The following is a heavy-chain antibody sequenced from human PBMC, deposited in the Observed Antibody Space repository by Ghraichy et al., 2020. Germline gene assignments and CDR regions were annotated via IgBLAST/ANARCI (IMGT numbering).Heavy chain of an antibody. CDR3: AKAKNSGSYPYFDY. CDR1: GFTFDDYA. Sequence: GGSLRLSCAASGFTFDDYAMHWVRQAPGKGLEWVSLISGDGGSTYYADSVKGQFTISRDNSKNSLYLQMNSLRTEDTALYYCAKAKNSGSYPYFDYWGQGTLVTVSS. V-gene: IGHV3-43*02. CDR2: ISGDGGST. J-gene: IGHJ4*02. D-gene: IGHD1-26*01.